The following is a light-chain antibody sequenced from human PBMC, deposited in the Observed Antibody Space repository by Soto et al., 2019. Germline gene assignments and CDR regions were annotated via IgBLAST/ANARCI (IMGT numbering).Light chain of an antibody. CDR3: QQRLSWYT. V-gene: IGKV3D-20*02. Sequence: EIVLTQSPGTLSLSPGERATLSCRASQTVSSGYLAWYQQKPGQAPRLLIYATSTRATGIPARFSGSGSGTDFTLTISSLEPEDFAIYYCQQRLSWYTFGQGTRLEIK. J-gene: IGKJ2*01. CDR2: ATS. CDR1: QTVSSGY.